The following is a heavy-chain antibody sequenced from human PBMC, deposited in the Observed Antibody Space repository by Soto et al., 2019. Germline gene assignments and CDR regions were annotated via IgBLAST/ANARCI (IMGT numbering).Heavy chain of an antibody. Sequence: GASVKVSGKASGYTFTSYGISWVRQAPGQGLEWMGWISAYNGNTNYAQKLQGRVTMTTDTSTSTAYMELRSLRSDDTAVYYCARGIVVVPAALYFDYWGQGTLVTVSS. CDR1: GYTFTSYG. J-gene: IGHJ4*02. CDR2: ISAYNGNT. V-gene: IGHV1-18*01. CDR3: ARGIVVVPAALYFDY. D-gene: IGHD2-2*01.